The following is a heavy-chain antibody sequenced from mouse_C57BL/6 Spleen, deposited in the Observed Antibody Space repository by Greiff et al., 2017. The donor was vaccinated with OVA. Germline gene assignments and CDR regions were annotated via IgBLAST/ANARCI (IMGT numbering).Heavy chain of an antibody. Sequence: QVQLQQSGPELVKPGASVKISCKASGYAFSSSWMNWVKQRPGKGLEWIGRIYPGDGDTNYNGKFKGKATLTADKSSSTAYMQLSSLTSEDSAVYFCARTDSSALDYWGKGTTLTVSS. D-gene: IGHD3-2*02. CDR1: GYAFSSSW. CDR2: IYPGDGDT. V-gene: IGHV1-82*01. CDR3: ARTDSSALDY. J-gene: IGHJ2*01.